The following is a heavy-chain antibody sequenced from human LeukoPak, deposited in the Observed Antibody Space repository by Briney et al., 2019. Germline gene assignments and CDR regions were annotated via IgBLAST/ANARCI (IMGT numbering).Heavy chain of an antibody. CDR2: IWYDGSNK. CDR1: GFTFSSYG. Sequence: PGGSLRLSCAASGFTFSSYGMHWVRQAPGKGLEWVAVIWYDGSNKYYADSVKGRFTISRDNSKNTLYLQMNSLRAEDTALYYCARDREMATMTFDYWGQGTLVTVSS. V-gene: IGHV3-33*01. D-gene: IGHD5-24*01. CDR3: ARDREMATMTFDY. J-gene: IGHJ4*02.